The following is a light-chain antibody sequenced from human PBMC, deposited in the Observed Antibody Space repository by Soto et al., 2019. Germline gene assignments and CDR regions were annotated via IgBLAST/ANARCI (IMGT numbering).Light chain of an antibody. CDR2: GAS. CDR1: QSVSSSY. J-gene: IGKJ1*01. Sequence: EIVLTQSPGTLSLSPGERATLSCRASQSVSSSYLAWYQQKPGQAPRLLIYGASSRATGIPDRFSGSGSGTDFTLTISRLEPEYFAVYYCQQYGSSPCTFGQGTNVEIK. CDR3: QQYGSSPCT. V-gene: IGKV3-20*01.